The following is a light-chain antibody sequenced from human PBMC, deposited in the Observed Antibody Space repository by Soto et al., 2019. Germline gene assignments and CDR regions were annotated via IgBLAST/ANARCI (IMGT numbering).Light chain of an antibody. J-gene: IGKJ4*01. CDR2: GAS. CDR3: QQRSNWQGAT. CDR1: QSVSGN. Sequence: EIGMKQSPATLSVYQGERATLSCRASQSVSGNLARYQQKPGQAPRLLIYGASNRATGIPARFSGSGSGTDFTLTISSLEPEDFAVYYCQQRSNWQGATFGGGTKVDIK. V-gene: IGKV3D-11*02.